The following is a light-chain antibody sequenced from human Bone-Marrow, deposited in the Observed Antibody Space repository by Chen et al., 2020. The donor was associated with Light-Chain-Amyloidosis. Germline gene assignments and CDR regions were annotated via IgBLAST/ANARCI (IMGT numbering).Light chain of an antibody. V-gene: IGLV3-25*03. Sequence: SYELTHPPSVSVSPGQTARLTCSGDDLPTKYAYWYQQKPGQAPVLVIHRDTERPSGISERFSGSSSGTTATLTISGVQAEDEADYHCQSADSSGTYEVIFGGVTKLTVL. CDR3: QSADSSGTYEVI. CDR2: RDT. CDR1: DLPTKY. J-gene: IGLJ2*01.